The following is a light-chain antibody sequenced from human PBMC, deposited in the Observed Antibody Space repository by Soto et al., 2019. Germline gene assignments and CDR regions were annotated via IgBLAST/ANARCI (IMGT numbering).Light chain of an antibody. CDR3: QHRSSWPLT. CDR2: DAS. V-gene: IGKV3-11*01. Sequence: EIVLTQSPATLSLSPGERATLSCRASQSVGSDLAWYQQKPGQAPRLIIYDASKRATGIPGRFSGIGSGADFTLTITSLEPEDFAVYYCQHRSSWPLTFGQGTRLEIK. J-gene: IGKJ5*01. CDR1: QSVGSD.